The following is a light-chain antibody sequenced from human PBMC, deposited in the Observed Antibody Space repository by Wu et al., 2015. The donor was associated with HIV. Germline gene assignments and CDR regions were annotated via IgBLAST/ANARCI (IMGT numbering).Light chain of an antibody. CDR2: KAS. J-gene: IGKJ3*01. Sequence: DIQMTQSPSTLSASVGDRVTITCRASQTISTWLAWYQQKPGKAPKLLIYKASSLEIGVPSRFSGSGSGTEFTLTISSLRPDDFATYYCQQSNTYSFGPGTKVDIK. CDR1: QTISTW. V-gene: IGKV1-5*03. CDR3: QQSNTYS.